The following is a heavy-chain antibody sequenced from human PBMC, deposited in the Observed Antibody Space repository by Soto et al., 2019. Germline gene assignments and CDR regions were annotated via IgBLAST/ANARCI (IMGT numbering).Heavy chain of an antibody. CDR3: AHWRRGYSYGLNNWFDP. Sequence: SGPTLVNPTQTLTLTCTFSGFSLSTSGVGVGWIRQPPGKALEWLALIYWDDDKRYSPSLKSRLTITKDTSKNQVVLTMTNMDPVDTATYYCAHWRRGYSYGLNNWFDPWGQGTLVTVSS. D-gene: IGHD5-18*01. J-gene: IGHJ5*02. CDR2: IYWDDDK. V-gene: IGHV2-5*02. CDR1: GFSLSTSGVG.